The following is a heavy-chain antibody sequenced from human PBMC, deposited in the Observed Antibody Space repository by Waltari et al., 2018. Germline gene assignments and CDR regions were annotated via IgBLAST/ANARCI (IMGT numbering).Heavy chain of an antibody. Sequence: QVQLVQSGAEVKKPGSSVKVSCKASGGTFSSYAISWVRQAPGQGLEWMGGIIPIFGTANYAQKFHGRVTITADKSTSTAYMELSSLRSEDTAVYYCARLGYYGSGSYYPPPDYWGQGTLVTVSS. CDR1: GGTFSSYA. V-gene: IGHV1-69*14. D-gene: IGHD3-10*01. CDR2: IIPIFGTA. J-gene: IGHJ4*02. CDR3: ARLGYYGSGSYYPPPDY.